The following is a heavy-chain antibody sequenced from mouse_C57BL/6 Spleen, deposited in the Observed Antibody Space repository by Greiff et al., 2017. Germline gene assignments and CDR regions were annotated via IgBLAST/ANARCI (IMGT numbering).Heavy chain of an antibody. D-gene: IGHD2-13*01. Sequence: QVQLQQSGAELVRPGASVKLSCKASGYTFTDYYIHWVKQRPGQGLEWIARIYPGSGNTSYNEKFKGKATLTAEKSSSTAYMQLSSLTSEDSAVYYRARAGVRLAYWGQGTTLTVSS. CDR2: IYPGSGNT. V-gene: IGHV1-76*01. CDR3: ARAGVRLAY. J-gene: IGHJ2*01. CDR1: GYTFTDYY.